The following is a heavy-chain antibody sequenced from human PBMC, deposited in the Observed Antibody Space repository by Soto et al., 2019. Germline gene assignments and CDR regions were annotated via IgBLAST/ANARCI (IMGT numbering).Heavy chain of an antibody. CDR2: IYYSGNA. J-gene: IGHJ4*02. D-gene: IGHD3-3*01. V-gene: IGHV4-59*01. CDR3: ASVTVTKNY. CDR1: GGSLSSYY. Sequence: HVQLQESAPGLVKPSETLFLTCTVSGGSLSSYYWTWIRQSPGQGLEYIGYIYYSGNAYYNPSLMRRITISGDTSKNQFSLNLSSVTAADTALYFCASVTVTKNYWGQGILGTVSS.